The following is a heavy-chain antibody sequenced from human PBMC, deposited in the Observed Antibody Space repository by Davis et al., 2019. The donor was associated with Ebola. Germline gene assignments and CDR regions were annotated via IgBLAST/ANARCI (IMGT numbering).Heavy chain of an antibody. V-gene: IGHV1-69*13. CDR1: GGTFSSYA. J-gene: IGHJ5*02. D-gene: IGHD3-3*01. CDR2: IIPIFGTA. Sequence: SVKVSCKASGGTFSSYAISWVRQAPGQGLEWMGGIIPIFGTANYAQKFQGRVTITADESTSTAYMELSSLRSEDTAVYYCARAGPRWSGYYTYNWFDPWGQGTLVTVSS. CDR3: ARAGPRWSGYYTYNWFDP.